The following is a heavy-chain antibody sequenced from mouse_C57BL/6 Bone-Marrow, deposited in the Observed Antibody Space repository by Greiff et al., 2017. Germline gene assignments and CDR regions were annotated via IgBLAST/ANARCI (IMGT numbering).Heavy chain of an antibody. CDR1: GYTFNSYW. J-gene: IGHJ2*01. Sequence: VQLQQPGAELVMPGASVKLSCKASGYTFNSYWMHWVKQRPGQGLEWIGEIDPSDSYTNYNQKFKGKSTLTVDKSSSTAYMQLSSLTSEDSAVYYCAREGAQAPYYFDYWGQGTTLTVSS. V-gene: IGHV1-69*01. D-gene: IGHD3-2*02. CDR3: AREGAQAPYYFDY. CDR2: IDPSDSYT.